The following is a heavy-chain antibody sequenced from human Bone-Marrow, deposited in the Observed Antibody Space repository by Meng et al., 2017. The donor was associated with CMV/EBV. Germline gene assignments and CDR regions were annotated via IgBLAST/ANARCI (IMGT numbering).Heavy chain of an antibody. J-gene: IGHJ4*02. CDR2: IYYSGST. Sequence: QVQLQESGPGLVKPSDTLSLTCAVSGYSISNSNWWGWIRQPPGKGLEWIGYIYYSGSTYYNPSLKSRVTMSVDTSKNQFSLKLSSVTAVDTAMYYCARKRTDSSSWPYYFDYWGQGTLVTVSS. D-gene: IGHD6-13*01. CDR3: ARKRTDSSSWPYYFDY. CDR1: GYSISNSNW. V-gene: IGHV4-28*01.